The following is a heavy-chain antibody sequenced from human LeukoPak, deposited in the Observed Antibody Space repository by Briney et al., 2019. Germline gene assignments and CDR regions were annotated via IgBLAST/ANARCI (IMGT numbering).Heavy chain of an antibody. J-gene: IGHJ6*03. D-gene: IGHD2-15*01. CDR2: IWSDGLNK. Sequence: GGSLRLSCAASGFIFSTYGMHWVRQTPGKGLEWVAVIWSDGLNKDYADSVKGRFTISRDNSKNTLYLQMNTLRSEDTALYYCARNSAARFYYYYCMDVWGKGTTVTVSS. V-gene: IGHV3-33*01. CDR3: ARNSAARFYYYYCMDV. CDR1: GFIFSTYG.